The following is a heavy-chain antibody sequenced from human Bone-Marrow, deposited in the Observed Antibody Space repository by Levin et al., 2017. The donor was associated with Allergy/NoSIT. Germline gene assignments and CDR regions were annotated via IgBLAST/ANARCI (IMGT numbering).Heavy chain of an antibody. J-gene: IGHJ4*02. D-gene: IGHD3-16*01. V-gene: IGHV4-59*01. CDR2: INANGRT. CDR1: CDSIRDYY. CDR3: ARHSNGGTYPLDY. Sequence: SQTLSLTCTVSCDSIRDYYWSWFRQPPGRGLEWIAFINANGRTVYNPSLQSRTTISLDTPKNQFSLRLGSVTAADTASYYCARHSNGGTYPLDYWGQGTLVTVSS.